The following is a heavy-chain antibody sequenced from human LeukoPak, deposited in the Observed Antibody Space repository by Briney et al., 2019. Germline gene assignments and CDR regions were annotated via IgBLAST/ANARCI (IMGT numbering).Heavy chain of an antibody. V-gene: IGHV4-34*01. CDR2: IDHSGST. Sequence: KPSETLSLTCAVQGASLRGSYWSWIRQPPGKGLQRIGQIDHSGSTHSIPSLKSRVTISLDTSQSQVSLKVNSVTAADTAVYFCARGGNGWYFDLWGRGTLVTVSS. D-gene: IGHD1-14*01. J-gene: IGHJ2*01. CDR3: ARGGNGWYFDL. CDR1: GASLRGSY.